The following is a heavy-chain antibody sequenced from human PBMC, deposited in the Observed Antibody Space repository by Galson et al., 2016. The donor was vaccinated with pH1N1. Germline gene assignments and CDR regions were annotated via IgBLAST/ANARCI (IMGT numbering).Heavy chain of an antibody. J-gene: IGHJ4*02. Sequence: SLRLSCAASGFTFRSYGMSWVRQAPGKGLEWVSGFSGSGTSTYYADSVKGRFTISRDFSKNTLYLQMNSLRAEDTAVYYCAKDLSARIPVAGYFDYWGRGVLVTVSS. CDR3: AKDLSARIPVAGYFDY. CDR2: FSGSGTST. V-gene: IGHV3-23*01. D-gene: IGHD6-13*01. CDR1: GFTFRSYG.